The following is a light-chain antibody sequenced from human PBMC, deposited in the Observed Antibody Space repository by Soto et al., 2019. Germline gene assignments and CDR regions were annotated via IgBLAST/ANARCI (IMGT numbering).Light chain of an antibody. CDR1: QSVSSN. Sequence: IVMTQSQATLSVSPGERATLSCRASQSVSSNLAWYQQKPGRAPRLLIYGASTRATGIPARFSGSGSGTEFTLTISSLQSEDFAVYYCQQYNNWPQTFGQGTKV. CDR3: QQYNNWPQT. V-gene: IGKV3-15*01. J-gene: IGKJ1*01. CDR2: GAS.